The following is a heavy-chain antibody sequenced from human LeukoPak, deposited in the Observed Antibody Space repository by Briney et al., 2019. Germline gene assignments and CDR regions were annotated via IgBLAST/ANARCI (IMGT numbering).Heavy chain of an antibody. CDR2: IYYSGNT. D-gene: IGHD3-9*01. CDR1: GGSIRSGGYY. V-gene: IGHV4-31*03. J-gene: IGHJ4*02. Sequence: SETLSLTCTVSGGSIRSGGYYWSWNRQHPGKGLEWIGYIYYSGNTYYNPSLKSRVTISVDTSKNQFSLKLSSVTAADTAVYYCARDTPWGYFDWGQGTLVTVSS. CDR3: ARDTPWGYFD.